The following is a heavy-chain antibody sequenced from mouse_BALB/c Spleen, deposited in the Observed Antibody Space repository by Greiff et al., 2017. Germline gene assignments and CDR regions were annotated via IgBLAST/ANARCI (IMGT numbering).Heavy chain of an antibody. J-gene: IGHJ1*01. V-gene: IGHV14-3*02. CDR1: GFNIKDTY. D-gene: IGHD1-1*01. CDR3: ARSLTTGSDFDV. Sequence: EVQRVESGAELVKPGASVKLSCTASGFNIKDTYMHWVKQRPEQGLEWIGRIDPANGNTKYDPKFQGKATLTADTSSNTAYLQLSSLTSEDTAVYYCARSLTTGSDFDVWGAGTPVTASS. CDR2: IDPANGNT.